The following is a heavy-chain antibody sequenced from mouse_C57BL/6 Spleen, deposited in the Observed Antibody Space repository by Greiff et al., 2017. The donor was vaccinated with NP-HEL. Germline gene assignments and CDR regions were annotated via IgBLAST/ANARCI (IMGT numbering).Heavy chain of an antibody. V-gene: IGHV1-82*01. CDR2: IYPGDGDT. CDR3: AMEGRGRVPFAY. CDR1: GYAFSSSW. D-gene: IGHD3-3*01. Sequence: QVQLKESGPELVKPGASVKISCKASGYAFSSSWMNWVKQRPGKGLEWIGRIYPGDGDTNYNGKFKGKATLTADKSSSTAYMQHSSLTSEDSAVYFCAMEGRGRVPFAYWGQGTLVTVSA. J-gene: IGHJ3*01.